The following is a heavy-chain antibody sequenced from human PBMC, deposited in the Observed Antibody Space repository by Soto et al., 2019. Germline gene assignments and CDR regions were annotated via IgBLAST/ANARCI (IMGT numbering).Heavy chain of an antibody. Sequence: SVKVSCKASGGTFSSYAISWVRQAPGQGLEWMGGIIPIFGTANYAQRFQGRVTITADKSTSTAYMELSSLRSEDTAVYYCARALYYYDSSGYYPFDYWGQGTLVTVSS. V-gene: IGHV1-69*06. CDR3: ARALYYYDSSGYYPFDY. CDR1: GGTFSSYA. D-gene: IGHD3-22*01. J-gene: IGHJ4*02. CDR2: IIPIFGTA.